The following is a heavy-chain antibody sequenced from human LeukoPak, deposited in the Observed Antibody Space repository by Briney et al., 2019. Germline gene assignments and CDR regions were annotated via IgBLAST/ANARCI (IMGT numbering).Heavy chain of an antibody. CDR2: INLRGST. J-gene: IGHJ5*02. D-gene: IGHD6-19*01. CDR1: GASISSTNNF. Sequence: NTSETLSLTCTVSGASISSTNNFWGWIRQPPGKGLEWIGEINLRGSTTYNPSLKSRVTISLDESKNQFSLKLSSVTAADTAVYYCARRSSGWYGHWYAPWGQGTLVTVSS. CDR3: ARRSSGWYGHWYAP. V-gene: IGHV4-39*07.